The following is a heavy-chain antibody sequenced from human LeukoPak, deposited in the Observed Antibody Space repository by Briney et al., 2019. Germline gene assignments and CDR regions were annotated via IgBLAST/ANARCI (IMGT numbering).Heavy chain of an antibody. CDR3: AKGALAAAGSGFDY. CDR2: ISGSGGST. CDR1: GFTFSNFA. D-gene: IGHD6-13*01. V-gene: IGHV3-23*01. Sequence: PGGSLRLSCAASGFTFSNFAMNWVRQAPGKGLEWVSTISGSGGSTYYADSVKGRFTISRDNSKNTLHLQMNSLRADDTALYYCAKGALAAAGSGFDYWGQGTLVTVSS. J-gene: IGHJ4*02.